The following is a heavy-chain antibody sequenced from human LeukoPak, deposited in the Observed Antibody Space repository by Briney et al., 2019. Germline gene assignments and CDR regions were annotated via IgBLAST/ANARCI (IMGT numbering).Heavy chain of an antibody. V-gene: IGHV4-39*01. J-gene: IGHJ6*02. Sequence: SETLSLTCTVSGGSISSSDYYWGWIRQPPGKGLEWIASIYYRGNTYYNPSLKSRVTISIDTSKNQFSLKVTSVTAAGRAMYYCARLQTTASPGYYYYGMDVWGQGTTVTVSS. CDR1: GGSISSSDYY. D-gene: IGHD4-11*01. CDR2: IYYRGNT. CDR3: ARLQTTASPGYYYYGMDV.